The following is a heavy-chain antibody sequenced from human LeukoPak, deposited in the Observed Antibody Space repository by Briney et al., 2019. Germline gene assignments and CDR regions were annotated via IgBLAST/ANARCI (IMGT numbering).Heavy chain of an antibody. Sequence: PGGSLRLSCAASGFTFSRYWMNWVRQAPGKRLEWLANIKQDGSEKYYVDSVKGRFTISRDNAQNLVYLQLNSLRADDTAVYYCAGGAGWTSDIWGQGTLVIVSS. D-gene: IGHD6-19*01. CDR1: GFTFSRYW. CDR3: AGGAGWTSDI. J-gene: IGHJ3*02. CDR2: IKQDGSEK. V-gene: IGHV3-7*01.